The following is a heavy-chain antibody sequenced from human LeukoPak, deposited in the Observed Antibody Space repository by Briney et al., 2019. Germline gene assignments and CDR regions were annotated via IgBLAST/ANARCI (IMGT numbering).Heavy chain of an antibody. Sequence: ASVKVSCKASGYTFTRYYMHWVRQAPGQGLEWMGWINPNSGGTNYAKKFQGRVTMTRDTSISTAYMELSRLRSDDTAVYYCAGRGYSSGWYGFDPWGQGTLVTVSS. CDR3: AGRGYSSGWYGFDP. CDR1: GYTFTRYY. CDR2: INPNSGGT. D-gene: IGHD6-19*01. V-gene: IGHV1-2*02. J-gene: IGHJ5*02.